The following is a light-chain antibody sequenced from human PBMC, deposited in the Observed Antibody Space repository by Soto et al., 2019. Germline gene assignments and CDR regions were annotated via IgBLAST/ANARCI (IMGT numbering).Light chain of an antibody. CDR3: HQYNKRPPWT. V-gene: IGKV3-11*01. J-gene: IGKJ1*01. Sequence: DIVLTQSPATLSLSPVDPATLSCWAAQSVNRNLFCYQQKPGQAPRLLMYDAAKRATGIPARFSGSGSGTDFTLTITGLQSEDFAVFYCHQYNKRPPWTFGQGTKVDIK. CDR1: QSVNRN. CDR2: DAA.